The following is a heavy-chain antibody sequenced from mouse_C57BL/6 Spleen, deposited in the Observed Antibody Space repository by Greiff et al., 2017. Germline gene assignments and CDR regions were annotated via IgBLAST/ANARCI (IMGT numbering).Heavy chain of an antibody. CDR3: ARMRSNYYWYFDV. J-gene: IGHJ1*03. Sequence: VQLQQSGPGLVKPSQSLSLTCSVTGYSITSGYYWNWIRQFPGNKLEWMGYISYDGSNNYNPPLKNPISFTLDPSQNQFFLKLNSETTEDTAKYYGARMRSNYYWYFDVWGTGTTVTVSS. CDR2: ISYDGSN. CDR1: GYSITSGYY. V-gene: IGHV3-6*01. D-gene: IGHD2-5*01.